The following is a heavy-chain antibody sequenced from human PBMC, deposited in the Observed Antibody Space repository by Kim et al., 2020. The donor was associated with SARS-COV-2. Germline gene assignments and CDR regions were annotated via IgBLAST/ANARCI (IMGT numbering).Heavy chain of an antibody. CDR2: ITPTSIGGAI. D-gene: IGHD3-10*01. V-gene: IGHV3-15*01. CDR1: GLSFSNGW. CDR3: TYDGIY. Sequence: GGSLRLSCAGSGLSFSNGWMNWVRQAPGKGLEWVGRITPTSIGGAIDYATPLKGRFTISRDDSENMVYLQMDSLKSEDTAVYYCTYDGIYWGQGALVTVSS. J-gene: IGHJ4*02.